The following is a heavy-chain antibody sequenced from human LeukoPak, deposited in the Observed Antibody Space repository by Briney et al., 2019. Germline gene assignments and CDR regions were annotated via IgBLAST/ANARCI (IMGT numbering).Heavy chain of an antibody. CDR1: GFTFGDYA. J-gene: IGHJ1*01. V-gene: IGHV3-49*04. CDR3: ARNYYDSSRFKH. Sequence: PGGSLRLSCTTSGFTFGDYAMTWVRQAAGKGVEWVGLIRSKVDGETTEYAASVKGRFIISRDDSKGIAYLQMNSLKTEDTAVYYCARNYYDSSRFKHWGQGTLVTVSS. CDR2: IRSKVDGETT. D-gene: IGHD3-22*01.